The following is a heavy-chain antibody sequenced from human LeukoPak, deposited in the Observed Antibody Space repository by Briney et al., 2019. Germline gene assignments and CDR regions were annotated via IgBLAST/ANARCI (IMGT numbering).Heavy chain of an antibody. CDR3: AKEYYGSGSHFDY. D-gene: IGHD3-10*01. CDR2: ISYVGGNQ. Sequence: SLRLSCAASGFTFSDYYMSWIRQAPGKGLEWVAVISYVGGNQYYADSVKGRFTISRDNAKNTLYLQMNSLRAEDTAVYYCAKEYYGSGSHFDYWGQGTLVTVSS. V-gene: IGHV3-30*19. CDR1: GFTFSDYY. J-gene: IGHJ4*02.